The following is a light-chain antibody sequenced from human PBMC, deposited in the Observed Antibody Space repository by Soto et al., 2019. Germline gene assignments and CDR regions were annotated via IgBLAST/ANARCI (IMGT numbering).Light chain of an antibody. J-gene: IGKJ1*01. Sequence: IVLTQSPATLSLSPGERATLSCRASQSVSSYLAWYQQKPGQAPRLLIYDASNRATGIPARFSGSGSGTDFTLTISSLEPEDFAVYYCQQRSNWPWTFGQGTKVDTK. V-gene: IGKV3-11*01. CDR1: QSVSSY. CDR2: DAS. CDR3: QQRSNWPWT.